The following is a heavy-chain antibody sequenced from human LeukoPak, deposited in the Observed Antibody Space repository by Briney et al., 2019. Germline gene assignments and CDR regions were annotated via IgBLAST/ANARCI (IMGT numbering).Heavy chain of an antibody. CDR3: ARGPFGSGNSSHYYYMDV. CDR1: GYSISNGHY. CDR2: VYGSGST. Sequence: PSETLSLTCSVSGYSISNGHYWGWIRQPPGKGLEWIGSVYGSGSTYYNTSLKSRVTISVDTSKNQFSLSLNYVTVADTAVYFCARGPFGSGNSSHYYYMDVWGKGTTVTVSS. V-gene: IGHV4-38-2*02. J-gene: IGHJ6*03. D-gene: IGHD3-10*01.